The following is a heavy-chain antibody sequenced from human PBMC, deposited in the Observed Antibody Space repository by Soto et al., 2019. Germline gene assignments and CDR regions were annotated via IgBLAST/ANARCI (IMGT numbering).Heavy chain of an antibody. CDR3: ARMFHCSGGTCPFDY. D-gene: IGHD2-15*01. V-gene: IGHV2-70*04. CDR2: IDWDDDK. CDR1: GFSLSTSGMR. Sequence: GSGPTLVNPTQTLTLTCTFSGFSLSTSGMRVSWIRQPPGKALEWLARIDWDDDKFYNTSLKTRLTIPKDSSKNQVVLTMTNMDPVDTATYYCARMFHCSGGTCPFDYWGQGALVTVSS. J-gene: IGHJ4*02.